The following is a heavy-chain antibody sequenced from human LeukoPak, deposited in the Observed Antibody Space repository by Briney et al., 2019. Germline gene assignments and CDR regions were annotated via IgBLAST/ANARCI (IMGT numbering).Heavy chain of an antibody. CDR1: GGTLSSYA. CDR3: ARDGSPYGVVILNWFDP. V-gene: IGHV1-69*13. CDR2: IIPIFGTA. J-gene: IGHJ5*02. D-gene: IGHD3-3*01. Sequence: ASVTVSCTASGGTLSSYAISWVRQAPGQGLEWMGGIIPIFGTANYAQKFQGRVTITADESTSTAYMELSSLRSEDTAVYYCARDGSPYGVVILNWFDPWGQGTLVTVSS.